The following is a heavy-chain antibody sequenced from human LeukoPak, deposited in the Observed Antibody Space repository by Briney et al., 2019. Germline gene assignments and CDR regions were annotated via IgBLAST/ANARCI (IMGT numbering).Heavy chain of an antibody. CDR2: IYPGDSDT. CDR3: ARHYSGYDYDNWFDP. J-gene: IGHJ5*02. D-gene: IGHD5-12*01. V-gene: IGHV5-51*01. Sequence: GESLKISCKGSGYSFTSYWIGWVRQMPGKGLEWMGIIYPGDSDTRYSPSFQGQVTISADKSISTAYLQWSSLKASDTAMYYCARHYSGYDYDNWFDPWGQGTLVTVSS. CDR1: GYSFTSYW.